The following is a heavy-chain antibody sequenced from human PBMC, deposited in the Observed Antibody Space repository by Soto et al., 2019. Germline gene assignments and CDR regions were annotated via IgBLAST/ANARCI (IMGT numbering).Heavy chain of an antibody. D-gene: IGHD6-13*01. J-gene: IGHJ6*02. Sequence: ASVKVSCKASGYTFTSYGISWVRQAPGQGLEWVGWISAYNGNTNYAQKLQGRVTMTTDTSTSTAYMELRSLRSDDTAVYYCARCNSSSWYLTTYYYYGMDVWGQGTTVTVSS. V-gene: IGHV1-18*01. CDR1: GYTFTSYG. CDR3: ARCNSSSWYLTTYYYYGMDV. CDR2: ISAYNGNT.